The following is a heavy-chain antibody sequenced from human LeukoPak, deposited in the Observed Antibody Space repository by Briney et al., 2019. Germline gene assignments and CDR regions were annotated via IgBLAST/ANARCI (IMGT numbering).Heavy chain of an antibody. CDR1: GGSIRSGDFY. CDR2: IYYSGST. V-gene: IGHV4-30-4*01. D-gene: IGHD3-16*02. CDR3: AREGFNVWGSYRLLHEPGSLASDGMDV. Sequence: SETLSLTCTVSGGSIRSGDFYWSWIRQPPGKGLEWIGYIYYSGSTYYNPSLKSRVTISVDTSKNQFSLKLSSVTAADTAVYYCAREGFNVWGSYRLLHEPGSLASDGMDVWGQGTTVTVSS. J-gene: IGHJ6*02.